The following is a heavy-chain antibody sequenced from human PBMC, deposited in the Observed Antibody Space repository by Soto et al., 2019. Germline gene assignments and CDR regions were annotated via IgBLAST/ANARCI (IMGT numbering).Heavy chain of an antibody. CDR1: GDSVTNYF. CDR3: ARDPGYCTNGVCPIFDF. D-gene: IGHD2-8*01. V-gene: IGHV4-59*02. J-gene: IGHJ4*02. Sequence: SETLSLTCTVSGDSVTNYFWSWIRQPPGKGLEWIGHIYHGGRTNYSPSLRSRVTMSLDSSKNQFSLNLSSVTAADTAVYFCARDPGYCTNGVCPIFDFWGQGPLVTVSS. CDR2: IYHGGRT.